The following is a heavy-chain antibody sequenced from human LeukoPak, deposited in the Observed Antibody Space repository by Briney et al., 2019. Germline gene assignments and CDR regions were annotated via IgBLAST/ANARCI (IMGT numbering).Heavy chain of an antibody. D-gene: IGHD2-8*01. CDR1: GFSFSFSD. Sequence: GGSLRLSCTASGFSFSFSDSYLIWIRQAPGKGLEWVSSISSSSSYIYYADSVKGRFTISRDNAKNSLYLQMNSLRAEDTAVYYCARLISNWFDPWGQGTLVTVSS. CDR3: ARLISNWFDP. J-gene: IGHJ5*02. V-gene: IGHV3-11*06. CDR2: ISSSSSYI.